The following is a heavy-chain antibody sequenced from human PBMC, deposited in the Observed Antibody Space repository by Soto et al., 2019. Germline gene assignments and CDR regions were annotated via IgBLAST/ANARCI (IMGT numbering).Heavy chain of an antibody. CDR2: IYWDDDK. D-gene: IGHD4-17*01. CDR1: GFSLSTSGVG. CDR3: AHSSTTVTTLDY. J-gene: IGHJ4*02. Sequence: QITLKESGPTLVKPTQTLTLTCTFSGFSLSTSGVGVGWIRQPPGKALEWLALIYWDDDKRYSPSLKSRHTITKDDSKNQVVLTMTNMDPVDTATYYCAHSSTTVTTLDYWGQGTLVTVSS. V-gene: IGHV2-5*02.